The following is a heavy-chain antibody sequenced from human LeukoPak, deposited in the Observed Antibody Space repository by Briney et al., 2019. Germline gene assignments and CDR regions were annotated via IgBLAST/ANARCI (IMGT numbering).Heavy chain of an antibody. D-gene: IGHD3-3*01. CDR1: GFTFSSYA. V-gene: IGHV3-30-3*01. CDR3: ARDGVPYYYYYTDV. J-gene: IGHJ6*03. Sequence: PGRSLRLSCAASGFTFSSYAMHWVRQAPGKGLEWVAVISYDGSNKYYADSVKGRFTISRDNAKNSLYLHMNSLRAEDTAVYYRARDGVPYYYYYTDVWGKGTTVTVSS. CDR2: ISYDGSNK.